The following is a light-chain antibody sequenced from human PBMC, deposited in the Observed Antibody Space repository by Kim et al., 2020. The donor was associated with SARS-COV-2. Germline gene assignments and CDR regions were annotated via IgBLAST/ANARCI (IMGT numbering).Light chain of an antibody. J-gene: IGLJ2*01. Sequence: GQSATIACTGTSSDVGGYNYVSWYQRHPGKARKLMIDDVSKRPAGVPDRFSGSKAGNTASLTISGLQAEDEADYYCCSYAGSYILLFGGGTQLTVL. CDR3: CSYAGSYILL. V-gene: IGLV2-11*01. CDR2: DVS. CDR1: SSDVGGYNY.